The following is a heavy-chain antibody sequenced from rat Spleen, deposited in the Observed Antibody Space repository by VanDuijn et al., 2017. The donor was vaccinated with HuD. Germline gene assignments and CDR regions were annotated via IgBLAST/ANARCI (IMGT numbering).Heavy chain of an antibody. CDR3: ARHNSGYVMDA. CDR2: ISYDGSST. Sequence: EVQLVESDGGLVQPGRSLKLSCAASGFTFSDYYMAWVRQAPTKGLEWVATISYDGSSTYYRDSVKGRFTISRDNAKSTLYLQMESLRSEDTATYYCARHNSGYVMDAWGQGASVTVSS. V-gene: IGHV5-29*01. CDR1: GFTFSDYY. J-gene: IGHJ4*01. D-gene: IGHD4-3*01.